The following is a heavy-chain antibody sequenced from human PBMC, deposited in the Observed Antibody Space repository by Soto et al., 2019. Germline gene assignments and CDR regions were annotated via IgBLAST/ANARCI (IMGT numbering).Heavy chain of an antibody. Sequence: QVQLVQSGAEVKKPGSSVKVSCKASGGTFSSYAISWVRQAPGQGLEWMGESIPIFGTANYAQKFQGRVTITAXASLSXXYMELRSLRSEDTAVYYCARDRGPSSGYYPYWFDPWGQGTLVTVSS. CDR2: SIPIFGTA. D-gene: IGHD3-22*01. V-gene: IGHV1-69*12. J-gene: IGHJ5*02. CDR3: ARDRGPSSGYYPYWFDP. CDR1: GGTFSSYA.